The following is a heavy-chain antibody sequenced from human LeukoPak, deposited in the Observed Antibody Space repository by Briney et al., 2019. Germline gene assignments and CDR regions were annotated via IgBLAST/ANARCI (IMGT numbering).Heavy chain of an antibody. J-gene: IGHJ3*02. CDR3: ARCRLDYGDYADRAFDI. D-gene: IGHD4-17*01. CDR2: VYHSGST. CDR1: GGSISSYF. Sequence: SETLSLTCTVSGGSISSYFWSWIRQPPGKGLEWIGYVYHSGSTNYNPSLKSRLTMSVDTSKNQFSLRLSSVTAADTAVYYCARCRLDYGDYADRAFDIWGQGTMVTVSS. V-gene: IGHV4-59*01.